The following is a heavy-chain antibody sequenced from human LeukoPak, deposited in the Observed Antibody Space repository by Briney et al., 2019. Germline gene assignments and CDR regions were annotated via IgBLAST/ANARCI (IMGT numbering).Heavy chain of an antibody. V-gene: IGHV3-30*02. D-gene: IGHD6-13*01. Sequence: PGGSLRLSCAASGFTFSNYAMHWVRQAPGKGLEWVAFIRYDGSNKDYADSVKGRFTISRDNSKNTLYLQMNSLRAEDTAVYYCTKDVAAAGHYYFDYWGQGTLVTVSS. J-gene: IGHJ4*02. CDR1: GFTFSNYA. CDR3: TKDVAAAGHYYFDY. CDR2: IRYDGSNK.